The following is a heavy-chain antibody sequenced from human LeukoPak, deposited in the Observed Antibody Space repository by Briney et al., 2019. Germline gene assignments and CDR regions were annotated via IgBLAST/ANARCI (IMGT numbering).Heavy chain of an antibody. V-gene: IGHV3-9*01. Sequence: GGSLRLSCAASGFTFDDYAMHWVRQAPGKGLEWVSGISWNSGSIGYADSVKGRFTISRDNAKNSLYLQMNSLRAEDTAVYYCARDVTNYDILTGYFDYWGQGTLVTVSS. CDR1: GFTFDDYA. J-gene: IGHJ4*02. CDR2: ISWNSGSI. D-gene: IGHD3-9*01. CDR3: ARDVTNYDILTGYFDY.